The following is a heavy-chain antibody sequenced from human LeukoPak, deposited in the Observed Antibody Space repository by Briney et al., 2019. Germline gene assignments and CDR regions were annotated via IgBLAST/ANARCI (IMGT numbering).Heavy chain of an antibody. Sequence: GGSLRLSCAASGFTFSSNYMSWVRQAPGKGLEWVSVIYSGGGTDYSDSVKGRFTISRDNSKNTLYLQMNSLRAEDTAVYYCARFGLVRGVIDYWGQGTLVTVSS. CDR1: GFTFSSNY. D-gene: IGHD3-10*01. V-gene: IGHV3-66*01. CDR3: ARFGLVRGVIDY. J-gene: IGHJ4*02. CDR2: IYSGGGT.